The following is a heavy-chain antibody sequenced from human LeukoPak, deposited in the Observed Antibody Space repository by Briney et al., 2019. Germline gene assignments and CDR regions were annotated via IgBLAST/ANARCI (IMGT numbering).Heavy chain of an antibody. CDR2: INHSGST. D-gene: IGHD1-14*01. CDR3: ASIEAEFGVNRLYYFDY. V-gene: IGHV4-34*01. Sequence: SETLSLTCAVYGGSFSGYYWSWIRQPPGKGLEWIGEINHSGSTNYNPSLKSRVTISVDTSKKQFSLRLSSVTAADTAVYYCASIEAEFGVNRLYYFDYWGQGTLVTVSS. J-gene: IGHJ4*02. CDR1: GGSFSGYY.